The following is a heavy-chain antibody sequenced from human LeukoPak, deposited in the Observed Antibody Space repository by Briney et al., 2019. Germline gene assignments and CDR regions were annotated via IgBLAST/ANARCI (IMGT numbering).Heavy chain of an antibody. J-gene: IGHJ5*02. Sequence: PSETLSLTCAVYGGSFSGYYWSWIRQPPGKGLEWIGEINHSGSTNYNPSLKSRVTISVDTSKNQFSLKLSSVTAADTAVYYCARTNYDFWSGYSPDWFDPWGQGTLVTVSS. CDR2: INHSGST. V-gene: IGHV4-34*01. CDR3: ARTNYDFWSGYSPDWFDP. CDR1: GGSFSGYY. D-gene: IGHD3-3*01.